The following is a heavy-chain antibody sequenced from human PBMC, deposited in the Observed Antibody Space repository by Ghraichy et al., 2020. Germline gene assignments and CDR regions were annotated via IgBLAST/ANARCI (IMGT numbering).Heavy chain of an antibody. Sequence: GGSLRLSCAASGFTVSSNYMSWVRQAPGKGLEWVSVIYSGGSTYYADSVKGRFTISRDNSKNTLYLQMNSLRAEDTAVYYCARDLAGRGWFDPWGQGTLVTVSS. CDR3: ARDLAGRGWFDP. D-gene: IGHD6-19*01. V-gene: IGHV3-53*01. J-gene: IGHJ5*02. CDR1: GFTVSSNY. CDR2: IYSGGST.